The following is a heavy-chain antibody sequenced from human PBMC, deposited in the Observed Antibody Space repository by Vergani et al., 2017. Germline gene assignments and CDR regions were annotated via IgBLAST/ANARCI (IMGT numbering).Heavy chain of an antibody. D-gene: IGHD3-16*01. V-gene: IGHV4-30-4*08. CDR2: IYYSGSF. CDR3: AREGPYVYGLDL. CDR1: GGAISNPDYY. J-gene: IGHJ6*02. Sequence: QEQLQESGPGLVRPSQTLSLTCTLSGGAISNPDYYWSWVRQTPGKGLEWIGNIYYSGSFSYNPTVRSRLAISVDTSKNQFSLKLNSVTAADTAVYFCAREGPYVYGLDLWGQGTTVIVSS.